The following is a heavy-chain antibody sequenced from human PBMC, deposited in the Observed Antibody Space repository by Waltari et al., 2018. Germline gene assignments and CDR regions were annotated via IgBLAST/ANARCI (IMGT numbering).Heavy chain of an antibody. V-gene: IGHV1-69*10. J-gene: IGHJ6*03. D-gene: IGHD1-26*01. CDR3: ARGLSGKDYYYYYMDV. Sequence: QVQLVQSGAEVKKPGSSVKVSCKASGGTFSSYAISWVRQAPGQGLEWMGGIIPILGIANYAQKFQGRVTITADKSTSTAYMELSSLRSEDTAVYYCARGLSGKDYYYYYMDVWGKGTTVTVSS. CDR2: IIPILGIA. CDR1: GGTFSSYA.